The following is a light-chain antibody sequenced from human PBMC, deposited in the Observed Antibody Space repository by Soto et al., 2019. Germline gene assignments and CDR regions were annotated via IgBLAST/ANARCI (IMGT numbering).Light chain of an antibody. Sequence: QSVLTQPPSVSGAPGQRVTITCTGSSSNIGAGYDVHWYQQLPGTAPKLLIYVNTNRPSGVPDRFSGSKSGTSASLAITGLQAEDEADYYCQSYDRSLSGSVFAGGTKVTVL. V-gene: IGLV1-40*01. J-gene: IGLJ3*02. CDR3: QSYDRSLSGSV. CDR1: SSNIGAGYD. CDR2: VNT.